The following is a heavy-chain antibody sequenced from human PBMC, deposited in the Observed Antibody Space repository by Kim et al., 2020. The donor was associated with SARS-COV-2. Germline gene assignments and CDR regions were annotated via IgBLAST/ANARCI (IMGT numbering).Heavy chain of an antibody. Sequence: SETLSLTCTVSGGSISSYYWSWIRQPPGKGLEWIGYIYYSGSTNYNPSLKSRVTISVDTSKNQFSLKLSSVTAADTAVYYCARSPPFWTHAGPYYDSSGYYFDYWGQGTLVTVSS. V-gene: IGHV4-59*13. CDR2: IYYSGST. CDR1: GGSISSYY. D-gene: IGHD3-22*01. J-gene: IGHJ4*02. CDR3: ARSPPFWTHAGPYYDSSGYYFDY.